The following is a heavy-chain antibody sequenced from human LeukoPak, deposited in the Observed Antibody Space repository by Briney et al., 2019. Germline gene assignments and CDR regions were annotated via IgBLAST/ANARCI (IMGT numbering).Heavy chain of an antibody. V-gene: IGHV1-46*01. CDR1: GYTFSSYH. D-gene: IGHD6-6*01. CDR3: ARDMYGRSSEGNRFDP. CDR2: INPSGGHT. Sequence: ASVKVSCKPSGYTFSSYHVHWVRQAPGQGLEWMGMINPSGGHTRYSRKFRGRVTMTRDVSTSTVYMELSSLISEDTAVYYCARDMYGRSSEGNRFDPWGQGTLVTVSS. J-gene: IGHJ5*02.